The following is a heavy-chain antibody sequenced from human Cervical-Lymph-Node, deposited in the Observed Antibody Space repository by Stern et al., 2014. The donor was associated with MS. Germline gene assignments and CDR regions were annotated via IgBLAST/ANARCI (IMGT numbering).Heavy chain of an antibody. J-gene: IGHJ6*02. CDR2: LSISSSYI. Sequence: EVQLVESGGGLVKPGGSLRLSCAASGFTFSSYSMNWVSQAPGKGLEWVSSLSISSSYIYYADSVKGRFTISRDNAKNSLYLQMNSLRAEDTAVYYCARDGWGGYSDDYYYYYGMDVWGQGTTVTVSS. CDR3: ARDGWGGYSDDYYYYYGMDV. D-gene: IGHD3-3*01. V-gene: IGHV3-21*01. CDR1: GFTFSSYS.